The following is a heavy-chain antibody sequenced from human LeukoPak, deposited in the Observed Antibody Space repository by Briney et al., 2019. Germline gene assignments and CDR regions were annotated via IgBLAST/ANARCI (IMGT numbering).Heavy chain of an antibody. V-gene: IGHV3-21*06. Sequence: GGSLRLSCAASGLTFSTYTMNWVRQAPGKGLEWVSSNSSGSSYIYYADSMKGRFTVSRDNAKNSLYLQMNSLKAEDTAVYYCAREISPNYYDSSGYFDYWGQGTLVTVSS. J-gene: IGHJ4*02. D-gene: IGHD3-22*01. CDR1: GLTFSTYT. CDR3: AREISPNYYDSSGYFDY. CDR2: NSSGSSYI.